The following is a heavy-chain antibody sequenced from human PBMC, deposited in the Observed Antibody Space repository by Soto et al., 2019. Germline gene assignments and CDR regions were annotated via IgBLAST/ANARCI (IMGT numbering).Heavy chain of an antibody. V-gene: IGHV4-39*02. Sequence: SETLSLTCTFSGDSISSSKYYWGWIRQPPGKGLEWIGSIYYSGSPYYNSSLKSRVTISVDTSKNHFSLKLTSMTAADTAVYYCATLPHYGDPIAGFWGQGILVTVSA. D-gene: IGHD4-17*01. J-gene: IGHJ4*02. CDR1: GDSISSSKYY. CDR3: ATLPHYGDPIAGF. CDR2: IYYSGSP.